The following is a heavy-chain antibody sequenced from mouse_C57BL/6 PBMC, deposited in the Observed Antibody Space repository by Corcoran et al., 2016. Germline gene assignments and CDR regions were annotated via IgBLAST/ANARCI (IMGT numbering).Heavy chain of an antibody. D-gene: IGHD1-1*01. V-gene: IGHV9-3*01. Sequence: QLQLVQSGPELKKPGETVKISCKASGYTFTTYGMSWVKQAPGKGLKWMGWINTYSGVPTYADDFKGRFAFSLETSASTAYLQINNLKNEDTATYFCARDSTTVVPYWYFDVWGTGTTVTVSS. J-gene: IGHJ1*03. CDR1: GYTFTTYG. CDR3: ARDSTTVVPYWYFDV. CDR2: INTYSGVP.